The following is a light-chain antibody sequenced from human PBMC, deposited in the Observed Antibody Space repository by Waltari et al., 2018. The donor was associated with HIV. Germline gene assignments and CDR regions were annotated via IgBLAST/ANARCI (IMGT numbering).Light chain of an antibody. CDR2: STS. CDR1: SGSVSTTNS. J-gene: IGLJ3*02. CDR3: VLYVPNGIWV. Sequence: QPVVTQEPSLSVSPGGAVTLTCGLTSGSVSTTNSPRWYQHTPGQPPRSLFYSTSCRSSGFPDRFSGSILANNAALTITGAQADDESDYYCVLYVPNGIWVFGGGTRLAVL. V-gene: IGLV8-61*01.